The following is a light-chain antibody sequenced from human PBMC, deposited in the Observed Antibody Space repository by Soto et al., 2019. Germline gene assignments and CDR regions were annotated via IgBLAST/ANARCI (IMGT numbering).Light chain of an antibody. CDR1: QSVSSSY. V-gene: IGKV3-20*01. CDR3: QHYGNTPPSVT. Sequence: EIVLTQSPGTLSLSPGERATLSCRASQSVSSSYLAWYQQKPGQAPRLLIYSASSRATGIPDRFSGSRSGTDFTLTISRLEPEDFAVYYCQHYGNTPPSVTFGPGTKVDIK. J-gene: IGKJ3*01. CDR2: SAS.